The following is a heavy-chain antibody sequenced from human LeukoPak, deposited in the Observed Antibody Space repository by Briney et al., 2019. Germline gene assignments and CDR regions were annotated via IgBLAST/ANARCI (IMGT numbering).Heavy chain of an antibody. V-gene: IGHV1-46*01. CDR1: GYTFTSYY. CDR3: ARGYSSSWAILSGPYYFDY. Sequence: ASVKVSCKASGYTFTSYYMHWVRQAPGQGLAWMGIINPSGGSTSYAQKFQGRVTMTRDTSTSTVYMELSSLRSDDTAVYYCARGYSSSWAILSGPYYFDYWGQGTLVTVSS. D-gene: IGHD6-13*01. J-gene: IGHJ4*02. CDR2: INPSGGST.